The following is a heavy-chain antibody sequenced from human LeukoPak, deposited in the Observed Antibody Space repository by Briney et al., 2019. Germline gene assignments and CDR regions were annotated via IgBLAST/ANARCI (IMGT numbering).Heavy chain of an antibody. V-gene: IGHV3-30*02. D-gene: IGHD4-17*01. Sequence: GGSLRLSCAASGFTFSSYGMHWVRQAPGKGLEWVAFIRYDGSNKYYADSVKGRFTISRDNSKNTLYLQMNSLRAEDTAVYYCAGYIRATVTTGVDYYYYMDVWGKGTTVTISS. CDR2: IRYDGSNK. CDR3: AGYIRATVTTGVDYYYYMDV. CDR1: GFTFSSYG. J-gene: IGHJ6*03.